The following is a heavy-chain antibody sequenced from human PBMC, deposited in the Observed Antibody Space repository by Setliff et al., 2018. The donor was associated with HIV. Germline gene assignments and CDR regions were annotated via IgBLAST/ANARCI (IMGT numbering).Heavy chain of an antibody. J-gene: IGHJ3*02. Sequence: GGSLRLSCAASGFIFNNYAMSWVRQAPGKGLERVSVISGSGGSTYVADSVKGRFTISRDNSKNTLYLQMNSVRGEDTAVYYCTSWGVPRDGFDIWGHGTKVTVSS. V-gene: IGHV3-23*01. CDR1: GFIFNNYA. D-gene: IGHD3-16*01. CDR2: ISGSGGST. CDR3: TSWGVPRDGFDI.